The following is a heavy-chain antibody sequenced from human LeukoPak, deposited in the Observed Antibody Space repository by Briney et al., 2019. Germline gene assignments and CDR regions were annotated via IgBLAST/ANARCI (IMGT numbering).Heavy chain of an antibody. Sequence: KTSETLSLTCTVSGGSISSGDYYWSWIRQPPGKGLEWIGYIYYSGSTYYNPSLKSRVTISVDTSKNQFSLKLSSVTAADTAVYYCAREHQDDGLTVAHAFDIWGQGTMVTVSS. J-gene: IGHJ3*02. CDR1: GGSISSGDYY. D-gene: IGHD3/OR15-3a*01. V-gene: IGHV4-30-4*01. CDR2: IYYSGST. CDR3: AREHQDDGLTVAHAFDI.